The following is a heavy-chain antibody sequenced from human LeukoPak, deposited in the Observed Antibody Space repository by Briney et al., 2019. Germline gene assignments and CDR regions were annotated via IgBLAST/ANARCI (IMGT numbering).Heavy chain of an antibody. J-gene: IGHJ4*02. D-gene: IGHD2-15*01. V-gene: IGHV4-39*07. CDR2: IYYSGST. CDR1: GGSISSSSYY. CDR3: ARLVGPFGAATPYYFDY. Sequence: PSETLSLTCTVSGGSISSSSYYWGWIRQPPGKGLEWIGSIYYSGSTYYNPSLKSRVTISVDTSKNQFSLKLSSVTAADTAVYYCARLVGPFGAATPYYFDYWGQGTLVTVSS.